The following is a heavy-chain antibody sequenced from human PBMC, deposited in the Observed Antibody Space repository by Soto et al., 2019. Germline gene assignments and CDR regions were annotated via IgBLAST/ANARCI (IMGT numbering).Heavy chain of an antibody. Sequence: PSETLSLTCTVSGGSISSSSHYWGWIRQPPGKGLECIGNIYYDGNTYYNPSLKSRVTISLDTSKNQFSLRLDSVTAADTAVYFCVRASLTPRVFIYPVEDGGNGTPVNVPS. CDR2: IYYDGNT. CDR1: GGSISSSSHY. CDR3: VRASLTPRVFIYPVED. V-gene: IGHV4-39*01. D-gene: IGHD2-2*02. J-gene: IGHJ4*01.